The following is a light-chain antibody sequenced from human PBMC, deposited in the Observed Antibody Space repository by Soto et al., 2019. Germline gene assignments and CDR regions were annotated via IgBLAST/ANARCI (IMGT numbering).Light chain of an antibody. Sequence: QSVLTQPPSVSGAPGQRVTISCTGSSSNFGSGYDVNWYQQVPGTAPKLLIFGNTNRPSGVPDRFSGSKSGTSASLAITALQAEDEATYYCQTYDSRLRGSGVFGGGTKVTVL. CDR3: QTYDSRLRGSGV. CDR2: GNT. CDR1: SSNFGSGYD. J-gene: IGLJ3*02. V-gene: IGLV1-40*01.